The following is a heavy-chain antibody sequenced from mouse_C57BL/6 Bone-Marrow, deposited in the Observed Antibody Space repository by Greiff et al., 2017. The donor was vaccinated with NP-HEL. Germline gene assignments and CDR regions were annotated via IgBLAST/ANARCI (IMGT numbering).Heavy chain of an antibody. Sequence: EVKLMESGGGLVQPGGSLKLSCAASGFTFSDYYMYWVRQTPEKRLEWVAYISNGGGSTYYPDTVKGRFTISRDNAKNTLYLQMSRLKSEDTAMYYCARQGDYGNSSWYFDVWGTGTTVTVSS. CDR1: GFTFSDYY. D-gene: IGHD1-1*01. CDR2: ISNGGGST. CDR3: ARQGDYGNSSWYFDV. J-gene: IGHJ1*03. V-gene: IGHV5-12*01.